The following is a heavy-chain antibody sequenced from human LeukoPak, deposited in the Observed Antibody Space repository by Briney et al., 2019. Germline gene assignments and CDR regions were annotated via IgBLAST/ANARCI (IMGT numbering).Heavy chain of an antibody. D-gene: IGHD6-19*01. J-gene: IGHJ4*02. Sequence: GGSLRLSCAASRFTFSYYAMSWVRQAPGKGLEWVSAISGSGGSTYYADSVKGRFTISRDNSKNTLYLQMNSLRAEDTAVYYCAKSPTIAVAGTEIDYWGQGTLVTVSS. V-gene: IGHV3-23*01. CDR2: ISGSGGST. CDR3: AKSPTIAVAGTEIDY. CDR1: RFTFSYYA.